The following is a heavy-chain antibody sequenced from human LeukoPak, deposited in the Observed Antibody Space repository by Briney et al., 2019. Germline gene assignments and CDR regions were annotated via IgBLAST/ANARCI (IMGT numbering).Heavy chain of an antibody. D-gene: IGHD6-13*01. CDR1: GFTFNNYA. CDR3: ARKAAGMN. CDR2: INNSSSFI. Sequence: GGSLRLSCTASGFTFNNYAMNWVRQAPGKGLEWVSSINNSSSFIFYADSVKGRFTIPRDNAKNSLYLQMNSLRAEDTAVYYCARKAAGMNWGQGTLVTVSS. V-gene: IGHV3-21*01. J-gene: IGHJ4*02.